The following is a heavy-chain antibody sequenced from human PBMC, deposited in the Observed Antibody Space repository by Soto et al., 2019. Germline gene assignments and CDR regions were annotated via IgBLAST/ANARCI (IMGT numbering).Heavy chain of an antibody. V-gene: IGHV4-59*01. CDR1: GGSISSYY. Sequence: QVQLQESGPGLVKPSETLSLTCTVSGGSISSYYWNWIRQPPGKGLEWIGYIYYSGSTNYNPSLKSRVTISLDTSKNQFSLKLSSVTAADTAVYYCASSNTAAAGFYYYGMDVWGRGTTVTVSS. CDR3: ASSNTAAAGFYYYGMDV. CDR2: IYYSGST. J-gene: IGHJ6*02. D-gene: IGHD6-13*01.